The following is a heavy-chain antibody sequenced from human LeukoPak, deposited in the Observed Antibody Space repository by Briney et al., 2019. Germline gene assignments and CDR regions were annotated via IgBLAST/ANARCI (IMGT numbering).Heavy chain of an antibody. V-gene: IGHV4-59*01. Sequence: SETLSLTCTVSGGSISSYYWSWIRQPPGKGLEWIGYIYYSGSTNYNPSLKSRVTISVDTSKNQFSLKLSSVTAADTAVYYCAKDLMGLTDYWGQGTLVTVSS. J-gene: IGHJ4*02. CDR1: GGSISSYY. D-gene: IGHD1-26*01. CDR3: AKDLMGLTDY. CDR2: IYYSGST.